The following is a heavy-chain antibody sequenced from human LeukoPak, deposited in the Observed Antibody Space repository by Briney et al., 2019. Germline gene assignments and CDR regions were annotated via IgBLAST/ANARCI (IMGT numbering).Heavy chain of an antibody. CDR2: IYSGGST. V-gene: IGHV3-53*04. J-gene: IGHJ6*02. CDR1: GFTVSSNY. CDR3: ALLRYFDWSYGMDV. Sequence: GGSLRLSCAASGFTVSSNYMSWFRQAPGKGLGWVSVIYSGGSTYYADSVKGRFTISRHNSKNTLYLQMNSLRAEDTAVYYCALLRYFDWSYGMDVWGQGTTVTVSS. D-gene: IGHD3-9*01.